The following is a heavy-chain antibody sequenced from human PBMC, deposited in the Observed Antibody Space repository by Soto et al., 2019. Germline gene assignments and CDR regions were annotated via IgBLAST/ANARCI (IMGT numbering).Heavy chain of an antibody. CDR1: GFTFSSYG. Sequence: QVQLVESGGGVVQPGRSLRLSCAASGFTFSSYGMHWVRQAPGKGLEWVAVISYDGSNKYYADSVKGRFTISRDNSKNTLYLQMNSLRAEDTAVYYCAKDPTYYYDSSGYLFPVPPAKWGQGTLVTVSS. CDR2: ISYDGSNK. V-gene: IGHV3-30*18. CDR3: AKDPTYYYDSSGYLFPVPPAK. D-gene: IGHD3-22*01. J-gene: IGHJ4*02.